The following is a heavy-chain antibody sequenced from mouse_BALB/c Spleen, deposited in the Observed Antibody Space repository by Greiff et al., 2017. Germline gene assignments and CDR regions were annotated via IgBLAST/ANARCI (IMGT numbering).Heavy chain of an antibody. CDR1: GFSLTGYG. V-gene: IGHV2-6-7*01. Sequence: QVQLQQSGPGLVAPSQSLSITCTLSGFSLTGYGVNWVRQPPGKGLEWLGMIWGDGSTDYNSALKSRLSISKDNSKSQVFLKMNSLQTDDTARYYCARDRRTGTFAYWGQGTLVTVSA. CDR3: ARDRRTGTFAY. CDR2: IWGDGST. J-gene: IGHJ3*01. D-gene: IGHD4-1*01.